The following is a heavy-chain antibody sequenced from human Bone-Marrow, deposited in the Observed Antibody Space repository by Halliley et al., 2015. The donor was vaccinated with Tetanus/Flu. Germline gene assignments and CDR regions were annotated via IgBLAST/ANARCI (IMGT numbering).Heavy chain of an antibody. V-gene: IGHV4-4*02. J-gene: IGHJ6*02. Sequence: HSGSANYTPSLKSRVIIAVDKSENQFTLRLFSVTAADTAVYYCARKTFGMVVPAGYYYTMDVWGQGTTVTVSS. D-gene: IGHD3-3*01. CDR2: HSGSA. CDR3: ARKTFGMVVPAGYYYTMDV.